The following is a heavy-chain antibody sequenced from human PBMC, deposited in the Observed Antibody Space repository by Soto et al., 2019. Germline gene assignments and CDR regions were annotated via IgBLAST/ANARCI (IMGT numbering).Heavy chain of an antibody. J-gene: IGHJ4*02. CDR1: GFAISRGYY. CDR2: IYPSVGS. Sequence: SETLSLTCSVSGFAISRGYYWSWVRQPPGKGLEWIGSIYPSVGSYHNPSLETRVRLSIDTPKNQFTLNLTSVTAADTALYYCAREKVGTTFFDNWGQGIQVTVSS. V-gene: IGHV4-38-2*02. D-gene: IGHD1-1*01. CDR3: AREKVGTTFFDN.